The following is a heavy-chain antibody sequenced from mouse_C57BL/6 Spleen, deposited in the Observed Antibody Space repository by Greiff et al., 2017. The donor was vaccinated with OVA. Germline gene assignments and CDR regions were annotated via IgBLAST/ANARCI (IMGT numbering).Heavy chain of an antibody. J-gene: IGHJ4*01. Sequence: EVKLMESEGGLVQPGSSMKLSCTASGFTFSDYYMAWVRQVPEKGLEWVANINYDGSSTYYLDSLKSRFIISRDNAKNILYLQMSSLKSEDTATYYCARGGWPEAMDYWGQGTSVTVSS. D-gene: IGHD2-3*01. V-gene: IGHV5-16*01. CDR1: GFTFSDYY. CDR3: ARGGWPEAMDY. CDR2: INYDGSST.